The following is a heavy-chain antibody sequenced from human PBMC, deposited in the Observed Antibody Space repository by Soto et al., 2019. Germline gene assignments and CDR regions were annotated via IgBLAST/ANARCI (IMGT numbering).Heavy chain of an antibody. CDR3: AGEKVGTTFFDN. CDR1: GFAISRGHY. J-gene: IGHJ4*02. CDR2: IASSVSS. D-gene: IGHD1-1*01. V-gene: IGHV4-38-2*02. Sequence: SETLSLTCNISGFAISRGHYSSWVRHPPGKGLEWIGSIASSVSSYHNASLESRLTLSIDTSKNQFTLKLASVTAADTALYDCAGEKVGTTFFDNWGQGTQVTVSS.